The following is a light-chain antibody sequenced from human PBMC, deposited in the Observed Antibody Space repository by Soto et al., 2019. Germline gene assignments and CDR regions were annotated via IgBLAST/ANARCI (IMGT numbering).Light chain of an antibody. V-gene: IGKV3-20*01. CDR1: QSVSSSY. CDR2: GAS. Sequence: EIVLTQSPDTLSLSPGERATLSCRASQSVSSSYLAWYQQKPGQAPRLLIYGASSRATGIPDRFSGSGSGTDFTLTISRLEPEDFAVHYCQQYDSSPLTFGQGTKVEIK. J-gene: IGKJ1*01. CDR3: QQYDSSPLT.